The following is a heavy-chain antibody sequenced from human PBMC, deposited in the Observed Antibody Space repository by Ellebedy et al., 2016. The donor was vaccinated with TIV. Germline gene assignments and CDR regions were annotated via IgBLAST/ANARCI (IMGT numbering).Heavy chain of an antibody. CDR3: AKGHIAVAGEIDY. D-gene: IGHD6-19*01. J-gene: IGHJ4*02. V-gene: IGHV3-9*01. CDR2: ISWNSGSI. CDR1: GFTFDDYA. Sequence: SLKISXAASGFTFDDYAMHWVRQAPGKGLEWVSGISWNSGSIGYADSVKGRFTISRDNAKNSLYLQMNSLRAEDTALYYCAKGHIAVAGEIDYWGQGTLVTVSS.